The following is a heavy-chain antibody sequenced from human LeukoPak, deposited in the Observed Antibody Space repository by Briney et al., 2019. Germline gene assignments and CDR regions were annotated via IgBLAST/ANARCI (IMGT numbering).Heavy chain of an antibody. CDR1: GFTFGTYY. V-gene: IGHV3-7*01. J-gene: IGHJ4*02. CDR2: INQDGSQK. CDR3: ARDLSDTSGYFDY. D-gene: IGHD3-22*01. Sequence: GGSLRLSCAASGFTFGTYYMSWFRQAPGKGLEWVANINQDGSQKYYVDSVKGRFSISRDNGNNSLFLHMSSLRAEDTAVYYCARDLSDTSGYFDYWGQGTLVIVSS.